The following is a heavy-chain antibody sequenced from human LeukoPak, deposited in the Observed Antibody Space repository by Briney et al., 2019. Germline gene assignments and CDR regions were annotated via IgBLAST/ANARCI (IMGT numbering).Heavy chain of an antibody. Sequence: SVKVSCKASGYTFTGYFIHYVRQAPGQGLEWMGGIIPIFGTANYAQKFQGRVTITTDESTSTAYMELSSLRSDDTAVYYCARDPYSSSWYSDYWGQGTLVTVSS. CDR1: GYTFTGYF. V-gene: IGHV1-69*05. J-gene: IGHJ4*02. CDR2: IIPIFGTA. D-gene: IGHD6-13*01. CDR3: ARDPYSSSWYSDY.